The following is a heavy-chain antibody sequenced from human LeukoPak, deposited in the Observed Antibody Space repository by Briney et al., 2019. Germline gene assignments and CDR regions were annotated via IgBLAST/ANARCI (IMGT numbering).Heavy chain of an antibody. CDR2: MSPNSGDT. CDR1: GYTFTSYD. V-gene: IGHV1-8*01. D-gene: IGHD2-2*01. CDR3: ARSRCSDSTSCYYFFFFDS. Sequence: GSVKVSCKASGYTFTSYDFNWVRQATGQRPEWMGWMSPNSGDTGYAQKFQDRVTMTRNTSISTAYMELSSLRSDDTAVYYCARSRCSDSTSCYYFFFFDSWGQGSLVTVSS. J-gene: IGHJ4*02.